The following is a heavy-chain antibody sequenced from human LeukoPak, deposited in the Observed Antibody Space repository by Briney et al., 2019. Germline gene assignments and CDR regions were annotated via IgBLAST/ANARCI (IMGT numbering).Heavy chain of an antibody. V-gene: IGHV3-33*05. D-gene: IGHD3-9*01. Sequence: GGSLRLSCAASGFTFSSYGMHWVRQAPGKGLEWVAVISYDGSNKYYADSVKGRFTISRDNSKNTLYLQMNSLRAEDTAVYYCAKTKYFDWLSWFDPWGQGTLVTVSS. J-gene: IGHJ5*02. CDR1: GFTFSSYG. CDR2: ISYDGSNK. CDR3: AKTKYFDWLSWFDP.